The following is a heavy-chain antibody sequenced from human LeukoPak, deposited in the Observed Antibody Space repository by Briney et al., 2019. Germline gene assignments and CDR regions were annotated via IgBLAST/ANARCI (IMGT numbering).Heavy chain of an antibody. CDR1: GYTFTGYY. Sequence: ASVKASCKASGYTFTGYYMHWVRQAPGQGLEWMGWINPNSGGTNYAQKFQGRVTMTRDTSISTAYMELSRLRSDDTAVYYCAIAPYCSSTSCPNWFDPWGQGTLVTVSS. J-gene: IGHJ5*02. D-gene: IGHD2-2*01. V-gene: IGHV1-2*02. CDR2: INPNSGGT. CDR3: AIAPYCSSTSCPNWFDP.